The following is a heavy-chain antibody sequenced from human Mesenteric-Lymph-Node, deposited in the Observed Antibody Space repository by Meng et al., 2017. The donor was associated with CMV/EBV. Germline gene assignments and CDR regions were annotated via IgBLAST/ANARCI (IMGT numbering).Heavy chain of an antibody. CDR2: INSNGGST. D-gene: IGHD3-3*01. Sequence: SSKYMTWVRQAPGKGLEYVSAINSNGGSTYYADSVKGRFTISRDNSKNTLYLQMGSLRAEDMAVYYCARAYYDFWRGYYTDRSYFDYWGQGTLVTVSS. V-gene: IGHV3-64*02. CDR3: ARAYYDFWRGYYTDRSYFDY. CDR1: SSKY. J-gene: IGHJ4*02.